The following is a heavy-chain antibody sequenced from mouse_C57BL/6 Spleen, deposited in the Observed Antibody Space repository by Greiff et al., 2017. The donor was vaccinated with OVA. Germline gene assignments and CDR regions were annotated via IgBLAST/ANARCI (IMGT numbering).Heavy chain of an antibody. Sequence: VQLKQSGPELVKPGASVKISCKASGYTFTDYYMNWVKQSHGKSLEWIGDINPNNGGTSYNQKFKGKATLTVDKSSSTAYMELRSLTSEDSAVYYCARGGLGWSLDYWGQGTTLTVSS. D-gene: IGHD2-3*01. V-gene: IGHV1-26*01. CDR1: GYTFTDYY. CDR3: ARGGLGWSLDY. J-gene: IGHJ2*01. CDR2: INPNNGGT.